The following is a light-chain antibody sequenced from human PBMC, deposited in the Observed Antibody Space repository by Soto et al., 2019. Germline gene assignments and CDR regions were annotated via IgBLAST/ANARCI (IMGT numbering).Light chain of an antibody. J-gene: IGLJ2*01. Sequence: QSALTHPASVSGSPGQSITISCTGTSSDVGAYNYVSWYHHHPGKAPKLMIYDVSNRPSGVSNRFSGSKSGNTASLTISGLQAEDEADYYCNSFTTSSTLVFGGGTKVTVL. V-gene: IGLV2-14*03. CDR1: SSDVGAYNY. CDR2: DVS. CDR3: NSFTTSSTLV.